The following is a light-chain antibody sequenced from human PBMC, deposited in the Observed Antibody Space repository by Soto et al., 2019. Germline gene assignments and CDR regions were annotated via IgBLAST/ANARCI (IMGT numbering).Light chain of an antibody. V-gene: IGKV1-5*03. CDR2: KAS. CDR1: QSINSW. J-gene: IGKJ4*01. CDR3: QQYNSYPLT. Sequence: DIQMTQSPSTLSASVGDRVTITCRASQSINSWLAWYQQRPGKAPNLLIYKASTLESGVPSRFSGSGSGTEFTLTISSLQSDDFATYYCQQYNSYPLTFGGGTKVEIK.